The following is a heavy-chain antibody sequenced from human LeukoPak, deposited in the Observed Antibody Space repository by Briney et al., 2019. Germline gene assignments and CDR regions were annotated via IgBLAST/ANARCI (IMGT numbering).Heavy chain of an antibody. CDR2: INPNSGGT. V-gene: IGHV1-2*02. CDR3: ARATAWYGSGSYYYYYMDV. CDR1: GYTFTGYY. J-gene: IGHJ6*03. Sequence: ASVKVSCKASGYTFTGYYMHWVRQAPGQGLEWMGWINPNSGGTNYAQKFQGRVTMTRDTSISTAYMELSRLRSDDTAVYYCARATAWYGSGSYYYYYMDVWGKGTTVTISS. D-gene: IGHD3-10*01.